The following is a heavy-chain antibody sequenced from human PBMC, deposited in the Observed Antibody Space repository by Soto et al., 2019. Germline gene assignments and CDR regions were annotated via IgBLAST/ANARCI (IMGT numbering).Heavy chain of an antibody. J-gene: IGHJ4*02. Sequence: PGGSLRLSCAASGFTFSNAWMSWVRQAPGKGLEWVGRIKGEADGGTTDYAAPVKGRITISRDHSKDTLYLQMNSLKTEDTAVYYCTTLTMLLVHDDCWGQGTLVTVSS. CDR1: GFTFSNAW. CDR2: IKGEADGGTT. V-gene: IGHV3-15*01. D-gene: IGHD3-22*01. CDR3: TTLTMLLVHDDC.